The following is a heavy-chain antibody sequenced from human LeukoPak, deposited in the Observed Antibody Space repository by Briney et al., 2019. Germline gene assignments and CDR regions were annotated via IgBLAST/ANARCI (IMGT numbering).Heavy chain of an antibody. Sequence: AASVKVSCKASGYTFTSYGISWVRQAPGQGLEWMGWTSAYNGNTNYAQKLQGRVTMTTDTSTSTAYMELRSLRSDDTAVYYCARASIVVVIVDYWGQGTLVTVSS. CDR2: TSAYNGNT. V-gene: IGHV1-18*01. J-gene: IGHJ4*02. CDR1: GYTFTSYG. CDR3: ARASIVVVIVDY. D-gene: IGHD3-22*01.